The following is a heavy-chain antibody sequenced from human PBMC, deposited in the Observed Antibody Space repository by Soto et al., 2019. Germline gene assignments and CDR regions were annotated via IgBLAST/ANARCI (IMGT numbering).Heavy chain of an antibody. CDR2: IKSNADGGAT. CDR3: TTLSLYSSSWYWGFDY. Sequence: PGGSLRLSCAASGFTLTKASMSWVRQAPGKGLEWVGHIKSNADGGATDYAAPVKGRFTVSRDDSKNTLYLQMNSLKTEDTAVYYCTTLSLYSSSWYWGFDYWGQGT. V-gene: IGHV3-15*01. J-gene: IGHJ4*02. CDR1: GFTLTKAS. D-gene: IGHD6-13*01.